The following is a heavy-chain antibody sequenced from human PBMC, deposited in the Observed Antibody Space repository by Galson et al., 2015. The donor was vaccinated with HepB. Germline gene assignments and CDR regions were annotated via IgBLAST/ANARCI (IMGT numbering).Heavy chain of an antibody. Sequence: QSGAEVKKPGESLRISCKGSGYIFTTYWINWVRQMPGKGLEWMGRIDPSDFYTDYSPSFQGHVSISADKSVNTAFLYWSSLKASDTAIYYCARQSKIVVPASDQHGMDAWGQGTTVTVSS. D-gene: IGHD3-22*01. CDR1: GYIFTTYW. V-gene: IGHV5-10-1*01. J-gene: IGHJ6*02. CDR2: IDPSDFYT. CDR3: ARQSKIVVPASDQHGMDA.